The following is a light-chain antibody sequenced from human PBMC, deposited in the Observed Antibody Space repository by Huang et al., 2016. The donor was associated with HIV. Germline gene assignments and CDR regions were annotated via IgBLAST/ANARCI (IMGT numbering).Light chain of an antibody. V-gene: IGKV3-20*01. CDR3: QQYGSSPT. CDR2: AAS. CDR1: QTVINSN. J-gene: IGKJ1*01. Sequence: EVALTQSPGTLSLSPGVRATLSCSASQTVINSNLAWYQQKPGQPPRLLMYAASSRATGIPDRFSGSGSGTDFRLTISRLEPEDFAVYYCQQYGSSPTFGQGTKVEIK.